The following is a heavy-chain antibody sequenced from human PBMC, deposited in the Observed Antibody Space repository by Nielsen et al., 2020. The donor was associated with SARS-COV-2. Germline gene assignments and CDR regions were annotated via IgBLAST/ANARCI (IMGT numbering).Heavy chain of an antibody. J-gene: IGHJ3*02. V-gene: IGHV3-53*01. CDR3: AKGRTFDI. Sequence: WIRQPPGKGLEWVSVIYSGGSTYYADSVKGRFTISRDNSKNTLYLQMNSLRAEDTAVYYCAKGRTFDIRGQGTVVTVSS. CDR2: IYSGGST.